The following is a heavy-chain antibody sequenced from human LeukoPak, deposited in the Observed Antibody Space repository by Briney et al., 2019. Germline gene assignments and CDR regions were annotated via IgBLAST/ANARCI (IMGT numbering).Heavy chain of an antibody. J-gene: IGHJ4*02. CDR1: GGSISNYY. Sequence: KTSETLSLTCTVSGGSISNYYWSWIRQPPGKGLEWIGSIYYSGSTYYNPSLKSRVTISVDTSKNQFSLKLSSVTAADTAVYYCARESGSYYNYWGQGTLVTVSS. CDR3: ARESGSYYNY. V-gene: IGHV4-39*07. CDR2: IYYSGST. D-gene: IGHD1-26*01.